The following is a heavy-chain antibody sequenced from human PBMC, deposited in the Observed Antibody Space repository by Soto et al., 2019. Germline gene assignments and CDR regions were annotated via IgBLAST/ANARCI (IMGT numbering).Heavy chain of an antibody. CDR1: GYTFTSYY. CDR3: ARGCGSFRSGVQSNDY. J-gene: IGHJ4*02. CDR2: INPSGGST. Sequence: ASVKVSCKASGYTFTSYYMHWVRQAPGQGLEWMGIINPSGGSTSYAQKFQGRVTMTRDTSTSTVYMELSSLRSEDTAVYYCARGCGSFRSGVQSNDYCGQGPLVTVSS. D-gene: IGHD1-26*01. V-gene: IGHV1-46*01.